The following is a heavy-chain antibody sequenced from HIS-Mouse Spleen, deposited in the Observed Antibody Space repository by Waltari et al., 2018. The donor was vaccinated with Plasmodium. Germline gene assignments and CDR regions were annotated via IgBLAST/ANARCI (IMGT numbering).Heavy chain of an antibody. D-gene: IGHD6-19*01. CDR3: AKEGYSSGVFFFDY. CDR1: GFTFSSYG. V-gene: IGHV3-30*18. CDR2: ISYDGSNK. J-gene: IGHJ4*02. Sequence: QVQLVESGGGVVPPGRSLRLSCAASGFTFSSYGLHWVRPAPGKGLEWVAVISYDGSNKYYADSVKGRFTISRDNSKNTLYLQMNSLRAEDTAVYYCAKEGYSSGVFFFDYWGQGTLVTVSS.